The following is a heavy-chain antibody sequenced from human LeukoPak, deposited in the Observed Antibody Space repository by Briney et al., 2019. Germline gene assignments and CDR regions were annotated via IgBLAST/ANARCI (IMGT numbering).Heavy chain of an antibody. CDR3: ARGDDSGYYDYFDC. J-gene: IGHJ4*02. D-gene: IGHD3-22*01. V-gene: IGHV3-30-3*01. Sequence: GGSLRLSCAASGFTFSSYAMHWVRQAPGKGLEWVAVISYDGSNKYYADSVKGRFTISRDNSKNTLYLQMNSLRAEDTAVYYCARGDDSGYYDYFDCWGQGALVTVSS. CDR2: ISYDGSNK. CDR1: GFTFSSYA.